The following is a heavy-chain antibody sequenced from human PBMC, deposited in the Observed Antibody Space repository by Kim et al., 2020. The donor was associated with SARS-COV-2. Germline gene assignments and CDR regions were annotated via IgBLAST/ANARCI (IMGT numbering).Heavy chain of an antibody. D-gene: IGHD2-8*01. CDR1: GGSISSSSYY. J-gene: IGHJ3*02. Sequence: SETLSLTCTVSGGSISSSSYYWGWIRQPPGKGLEWIGSIYYSGSTYYNPSLKSRVTISVDTSKNQFSLKLSSVTAADTAVYYCASPSRVLMVYAIRGSRGGQAFDIWGQGTMVTVSS. CDR3: ASPSRVLMVYAIRGSRGGQAFDI. CDR2: IYYSGST. V-gene: IGHV4-39*01.